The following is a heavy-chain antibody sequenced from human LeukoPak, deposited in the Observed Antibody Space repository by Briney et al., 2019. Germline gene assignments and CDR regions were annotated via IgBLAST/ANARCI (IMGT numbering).Heavy chain of an antibody. Sequence: PSETLSLTCAVYGGSFSGYYWSWIRHPPGKGLEWIGEINHSGSTNYNPSLKSRVTISVDTSKNQFSLKLSSVTAADTAVYYCARTFVAVTTVRRYYYMDVWGKGTTVTVSS. CDR3: ARTFVAVTTVRRYYYMDV. D-gene: IGHD4-11*01. V-gene: IGHV4-34*01. CDR1: GGSFSGYY. CDR2: INHSGST. J-gene: IGHJ6*03.